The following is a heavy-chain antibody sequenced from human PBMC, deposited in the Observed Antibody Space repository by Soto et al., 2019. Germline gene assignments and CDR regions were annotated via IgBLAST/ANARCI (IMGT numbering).Heavy chain of an antibody. CDR1: GGSISSSTYY. CDR2: IYYSGST. D-gene: IGHD3-10*01. Sequence: QLQLQESGPGLVKPSEALSLTCTVSGGSISSSTYYWGWIRQAPGKELEWIGSIYYSGSTFYNPSLKSRVTISVDTSKNQFSMKLSSVTAADTAVYYCARVVRGALSYYYGMDVWGQGTTVTVSS. CDR3: ARVVRGALSYYYGMDV. J-gene: IGHJ6*02. V-gene: IGHV4-39*01.